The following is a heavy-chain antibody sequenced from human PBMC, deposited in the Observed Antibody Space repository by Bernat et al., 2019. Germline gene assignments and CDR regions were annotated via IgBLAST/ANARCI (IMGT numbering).Heavy chain of an antibody. D-gene: IGHD4-17*01. Sequence: VQLVESGGGLVKPGGSLRLSCAASGFTFSSYSMNWVRQAPGKGLEWVSYISSSSSTIYYADSVKGRFTISRDNAKNSLYLQMNSLRAEDTAVYYCARAKDYGDVVFDYWGQGTLVTVSS. J-gene: IGHJ4*02. CDR1: GFTFSSYS. V-gene: IGHV3-48*01. CDR3: ARAKDYGDVVFDY. CDR2: ISSSSSTI.